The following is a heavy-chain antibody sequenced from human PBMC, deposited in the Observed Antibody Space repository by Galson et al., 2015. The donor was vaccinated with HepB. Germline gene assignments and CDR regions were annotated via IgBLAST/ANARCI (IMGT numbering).Heavy chain of an antibody. J-gene: IGHJ4*02. D-gene: IGHD2/OR15-2a*01. CDR2: IKSKTDGGTT. Sequence: SLRLSCAASGFIFSDAWMSWVRQAPGKGLEWVGRIKSKTDGGTTSYAAPVRGRFIISRDDSTNTVYLQMNSLKTEDTALYYCSNSFEYWGQGTLDTVSS. CDR3: SNSFEY. CDR1: GFIFSDAW. V-gene: IGHV3-15*01.